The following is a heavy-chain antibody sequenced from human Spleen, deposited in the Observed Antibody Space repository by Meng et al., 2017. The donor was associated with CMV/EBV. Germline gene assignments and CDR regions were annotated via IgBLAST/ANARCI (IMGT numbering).Heavy chain of an antibody. Sequence: GESLKISCAASGFTFRNYAVHWVRQAPGKGLEWVSVIYSGGATHYADSVKGRFTISRDNSKNTLYLQMNSLRVEDTAVYYCARDPGLPNGMSVWGQGTTVTVSS. CDR2: IYSGGAT. CDR1: GFTFRNYA. V-gene: IGHV3-53*01. CDR3: ARDPGLPNGMSV. D-gene: IGHD5-12*01. J-gene: IGHJ6*02.